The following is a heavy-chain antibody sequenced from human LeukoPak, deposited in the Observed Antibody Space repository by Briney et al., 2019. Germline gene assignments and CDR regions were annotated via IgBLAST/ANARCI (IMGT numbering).Heavy chain of an antibody. J-gene: IGHJ4*02. CDR2: ISAYNGDT. CDR3: ARYSSGWYEGHFDY. Sequence: ASVKVSCKASGYTFTNYGIIWVRQAPGQGLEWMGWISAYNGDTNYAQKLQGRVTMTTDTSTSTAYMELRSLRSDDTAVYYCARYSSGWYEGHFDYWGQGILVTVSS. V-gene: IGHV1-18*01. CDR1: GYTFTNYG. D-gene: IGHD6-19*01.